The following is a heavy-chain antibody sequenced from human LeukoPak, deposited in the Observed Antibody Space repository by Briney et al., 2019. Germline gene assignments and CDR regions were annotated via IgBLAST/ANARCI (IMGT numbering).Heavy chain of an antibody. J-gene: IGHJ6*02. CDR2: IYYSGST. D-gene: IGHD3-9*01. Sequence: PSETLSLTCTVSGGSISSYYWSWIRQPPGKGLEWIGYIYYSGSTNYNPSLKSRVTISVDTSKNQFSLKLSSVTAADTAVYYCARDLLSYGMDVWGQGTTVTVS. V-gene: IGHV4-59*01. CDR1: GGSISSYY. CDR3: ARDLLSYGMDV.